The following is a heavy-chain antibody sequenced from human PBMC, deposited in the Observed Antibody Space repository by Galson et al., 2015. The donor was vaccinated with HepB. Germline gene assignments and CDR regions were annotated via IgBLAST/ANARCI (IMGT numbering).Heavy chain of an antibody. D-gene: IGHD7-27*01. V-gene: IGHV3-9*01. J-gene: IGHJ6*03. CDR3: AKGLGMTYYYSYMDV. Sequence: SLRLSCAASGFTFDDYAMHWVRQAPGKGLEWVSGISWNSGSIGYADSVKGRFTISRDNAKNSLYLQMNSLRAEDTALYYCAKGLGMTYYYSYMDVWGKGTTVTVSS. CDR2: ISWNSGSI. CDR1: GFTFDDYA.